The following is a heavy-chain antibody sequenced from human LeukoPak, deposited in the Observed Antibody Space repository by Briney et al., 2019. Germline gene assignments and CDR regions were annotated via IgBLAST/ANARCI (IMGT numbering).Heavy chain of an antibody. J-gene: IGHJ3*02. V-gene: IGHV4-59*11. Sequence: SETLSLTCTVSGGSISSHYWSWVRQPPGKGLEWIGFIYYIGSTNYNPSLKSRAAISSETTKNQSSPKLSSVTAADTAVYYCARGGYSYGSLFAFDIWGQGTMVTVSS. D-gene: IGHD5-18*01. CDR1: GGSISSHY. CDR3: ARGGYSYGSLFAFDI. CDR2: IYYIGST.